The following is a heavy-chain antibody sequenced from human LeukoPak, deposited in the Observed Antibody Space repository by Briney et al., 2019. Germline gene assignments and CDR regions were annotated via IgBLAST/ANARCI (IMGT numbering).Heavy chain of an antibody. CDR1: GYTLTELS. J-gene: IGHJ4*02. V-gene: IGHV1-24*01. Sequence: ASVKVSCRVSGYTLTELSMHWVRQAPGKGLEWMGGFDPEDGETIYAQKFQGRVTMTEDTSTDTAYMELSSLRSEDTAVYYCATDRGSGYDWNYWGQGTLVTVSS. D-gene: IGHD5-12*01. CDR2: FDPEDGET. CDR3: ATDRGSGYDWNY.